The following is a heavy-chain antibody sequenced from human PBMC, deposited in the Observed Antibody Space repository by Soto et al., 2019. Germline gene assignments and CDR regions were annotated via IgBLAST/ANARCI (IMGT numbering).Heavy chain of an antibody. CDR2: IYEGETT. V-gene: IGHV4-39*01. J-gene: IGHJ4*02. Sequence: QLQLQESGPGLVKPSETLSLTCAVSGASISRTGFHWGWIRQPPGQGLEWIGSIYEGETTFYNSSLENRVTISADTSKNHFSLKLSSVTAADTAVYYCARRGSGHTFDYWGQGTLVTVSS. CDR1: GASISRTGFH. CDR3: ARRGSGHTFDY. D-gene: IGHD3-10*01.